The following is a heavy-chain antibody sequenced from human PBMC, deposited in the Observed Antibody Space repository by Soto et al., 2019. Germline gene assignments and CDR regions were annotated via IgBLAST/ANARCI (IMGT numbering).Heavy chain of an antibody. CDR2: IIPIFGTP. D-gene: IGHD3-10*01. Sequence: QVQVIQSGAEVKKPGSSVKVSCQVPGCIFSTYAISWLRQAPGQGLEGMGRIIPIFGTPNYAQNFQGRVTITADECTSTAYMELGGLRSEDTAVYYCARDRDDYGSGNYYNRIDFWGQGTLVTVSS. CDR3: ARDRDDYGSGNYYNRIDF. CDR1: GCIFSTYA. J-gene: IGHJ4*02. V-gene: IGHV1-69*18.